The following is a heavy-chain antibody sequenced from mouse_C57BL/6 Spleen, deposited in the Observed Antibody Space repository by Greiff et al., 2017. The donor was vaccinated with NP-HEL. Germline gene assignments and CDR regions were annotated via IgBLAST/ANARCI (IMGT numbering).Heavy chain of an antibody. CDR3: SRSHFDY. D-gene: IGHD1-1*01. Sequence: QVQLQQSGAELVRPGASVTLSCKASGYTFTDYEMHWVKQTPVHGLEWIGAIDPETGGTAYNQKFKGKAILTADNSSSTAYMELRSLTSEDSAVYYCSRSHFDYWGQGTTLTVSS. CDR2: IDPETGGT. V-gene: IGHV1-15*01. J-gene: IGHJ2*01. CDR1: GYTFTDYE.